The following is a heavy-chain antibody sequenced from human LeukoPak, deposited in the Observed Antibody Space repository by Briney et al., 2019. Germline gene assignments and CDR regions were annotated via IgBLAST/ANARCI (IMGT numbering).Heavy chain of an antibody. CDR3: ARVKRWLGFDY. CDR1: GFTFSRYW. V-gene: IGHV3-7*01. Sequence: SGGSLRLSCAASGFTFSRYWMSWVRQATGKGLEWVANIKQDGSEKYYVDSVKGRFTISRDNAKNSLYLQMNSLRADDTAVYYCARVKRWLGFDYWGQGTLVTVSS. CDR2: IKQDGSEK. J-gene: IGHJ4*01. D-gene: IGHD6-19*01.